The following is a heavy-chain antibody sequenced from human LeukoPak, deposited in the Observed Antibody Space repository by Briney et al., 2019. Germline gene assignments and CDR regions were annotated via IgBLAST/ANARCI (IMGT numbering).Heavy chain of an antibody. CDR1: GGTFSSYA. V-gene: IGHV1-69*06. CDR2: IIPIFGTA. CDR3: ARGLQSETYYYDSSGYLALDY. D-gene: IGHD3-22*01. Sequence: SVKVSCKASGGTFSSYAISWVRQAPGQGLEWMGGIIPIFGTANYAQKFQGRVTITADKSTSTAYMELSSLRSEDTAVYYCARGLQSETYYYDSSGYLALDYWGQGTLVTVSS. J-gene: IGHJ4*02.